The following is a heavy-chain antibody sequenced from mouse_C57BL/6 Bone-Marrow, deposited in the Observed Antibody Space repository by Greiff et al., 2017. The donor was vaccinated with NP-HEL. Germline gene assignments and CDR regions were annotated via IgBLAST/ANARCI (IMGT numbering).Heavy chain of an antibody. CDR1: GYTFTSYW. J-gene: IGHJ2*01. CDR3: ASYDYDGGYFDY. D-gene: IGHD2-4*01. CDR2: IDPSDSYT. Sequence: VKLQQPGAELVMPGASVKLSCKASGYTFTSYWMHWVKQRPGQGLEWIGEIDPSDSYTNYNQKFKGKSTLTVDKSSSTAYMQLSSLTSEDSAVYYCASYDYDGGYFDYWGQGTTLTVSS. V-gene: IGHV1-69*01.